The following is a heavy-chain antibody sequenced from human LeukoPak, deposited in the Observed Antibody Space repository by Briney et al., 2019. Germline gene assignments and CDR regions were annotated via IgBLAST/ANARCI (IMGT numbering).Heavy chain of an antibody. CDR3: ARGRYCSSTSCPTKNGGMDV. CDR1: GGSFSGYY. V-gene: IGHV4-34*01. CDR2: INHSGST. Sequence: SETLSLTCAVYGGSFSGYYWSWIRQPPGKGLEWIGEINHSGSTNYNPSLKSRVTISVDTSKNQFSLKLSSVTAADTAVYYCARGRYCSSTSCPTKNGGMDVWGKGTTVTVSS. D-gene: IGHD2-2*01. J-gene: IGHJ6*04.